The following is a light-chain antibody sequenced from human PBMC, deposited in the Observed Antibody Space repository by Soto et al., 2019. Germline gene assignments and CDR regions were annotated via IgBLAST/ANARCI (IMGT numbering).Light chain of an antibody. V-gene: IGKV1-39*01. CDR1: QSINSY. J-gene: IGKJ3*01. CDR2: VAS. CDR3: QQSFSTPFT. Sequence: DLPMTQSPSSLSASVGDTVTIACRASQSINSYLNWYQQHPGKAPKLLIYVASNLQSGVPSRFSGSGSGTDFTLTISSLQPEDFATYHCQQSFSTPFTFGPGTKVDI.